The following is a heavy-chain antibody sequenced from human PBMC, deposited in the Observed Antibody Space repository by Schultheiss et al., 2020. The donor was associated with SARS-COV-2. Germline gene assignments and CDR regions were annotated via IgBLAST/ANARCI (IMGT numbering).Heavy chain of an antibody. CDR2: ISAYNGNT. V-gene: IGHV1-18*01. CDR1: GYTFTSYG. J-gene: IGHJ6*03. Sequence: ASVKVSCKASGYTFTSYGISWVRQAPGQGLEWMGWISAYNGNTNYAQKLQGRVTMTRNTSISTAYMELSSLRSEDTAVYYCATGYSYGFQYYYFMDVWGKGTTVTVSS. D-gene: IGHD5-18*01. CDR3: ATGYSYGFQYYYFMDV.